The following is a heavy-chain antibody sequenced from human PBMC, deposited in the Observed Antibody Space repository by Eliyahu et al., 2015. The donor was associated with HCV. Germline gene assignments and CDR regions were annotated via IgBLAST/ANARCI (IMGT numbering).Heavy chain of an antibody. V-gene: IGHV2-5*05. CDR2: TFFGVVM. CDR3: AGGGDSGPLHDY. D-gene: IGHD6-19*01. Sequence: QITLKESGPTLVKPTQTLTLTCTFSGFSLSTRGVGVGWIRQPPGKALEWLALTFFGVVMSSTGPLWSRLTISKDTSKNQVVLTMTNMDPVDTATYYCAGGGDSGPLHDYWGQGTLVTVSS. CDR1: GFSLSTRGVG. J-gene: IGHJ4*02.